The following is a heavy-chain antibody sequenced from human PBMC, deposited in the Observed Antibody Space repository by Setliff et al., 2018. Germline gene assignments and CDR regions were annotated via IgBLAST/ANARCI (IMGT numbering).Heavy chain of an antibody. J-gene: IGHJ6*02. D-gene: IGHD5-12*01. CDR2: IYTGGST. V-gene: IGHV3-66*01. Sequence: HPGGSLRLSCAASGFTFSSYAMSWVRQAPGKGLEWVSVIYTGGSTYYADSVKGRFTISRDDSNNTLYLQMTSLRAEDTAVYYCAGCGYGQYYAMDVWGQGTTVTVSS. CDR3: AGCGYGQYYAMDV. CDR1: GFTFSSYA.